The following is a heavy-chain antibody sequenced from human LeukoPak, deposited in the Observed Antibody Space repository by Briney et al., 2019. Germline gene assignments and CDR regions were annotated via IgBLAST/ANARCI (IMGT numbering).Heavy chain of an antibody. Sequence: GESLKISRKGSGYSFTSYWIGWVRQMPGKGLEWMGIIYPGDSDTRYSPSLQGQVTTPADKSISTAYLQWSSLKASDTAMYYCARPIPSGSYYYFDYWGQGTLVTVSS. V-gene: IGHV5-51*01. CDR1: GYSFTSYW. D-gene: IGHD1-26*01. CDR2: IYPGDSDT. J-gene: IGHJ4*02. CDR3: ARPIPSGSYYYFDY.